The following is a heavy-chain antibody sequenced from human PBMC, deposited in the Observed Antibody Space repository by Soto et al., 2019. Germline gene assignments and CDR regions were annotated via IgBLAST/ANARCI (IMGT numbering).Heavy chain of an antibody. CDR2: ISYDGTNK. V-gene: IGHV3-30-3*01. CDR1: GFSFSISP. D-gene: IGHD4-17*01. CDR3: ARDPKTYGGQHWAFNYFDS. J-gene: IGHJ4*02. Sequence: GGSLRLSCAASGFSFSISPMHWVRQAPGKGPEWVALISYDGTNKFYADSVKGRFTISRDNSKSTLYLQVDSLRPEDAAVYYCARDPKTYGGQHWAFNYFDSWGQGTLVPVSS.